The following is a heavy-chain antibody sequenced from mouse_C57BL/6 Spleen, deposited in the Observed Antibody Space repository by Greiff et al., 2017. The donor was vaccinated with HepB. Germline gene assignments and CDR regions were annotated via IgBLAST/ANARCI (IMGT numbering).Heavy chain of an antibody. V-gene: IGHV5-17*01. CDR3: ARGGAMVTTAPFAY. CDR1: GFTFSDYG. J-gene: IGHJ3*01. CDR2: ISSGSSTI. Sequence: EVQVVESGGGLVKPGGSLKLSCAASGFTFSDYGMHWVRQAPEKGLEWVAYISSGSSTIYYADTVKGRFTISRDNAKNTLFLQMTSLRSEDTAMYYCARGGAMVTTAPFAYWGQGTLVTVSA. D-gene: IGHD2-2*01.